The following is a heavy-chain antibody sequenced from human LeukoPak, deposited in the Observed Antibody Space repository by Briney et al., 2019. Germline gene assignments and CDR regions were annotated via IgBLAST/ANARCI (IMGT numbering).Heavy chain of an antibody. CDR1: GFTLSSYW. D-gene: IGHD5-18*01. Sequence: GGSLRLSCAASGFTLSSYWMSWVRQAPGKGLEWVANIKQDGSEKYYVDSVKGRFTISRDNAKNSLYLQMNSLRAEDTAVYYCAREDTAMAQNYWGQGTLVTVSS. V-gene: IGHV3-7*01. CDR2: IKQDGSEK. CDR3: AREDTAMAQNY. J-gene: IGHJ4*02.